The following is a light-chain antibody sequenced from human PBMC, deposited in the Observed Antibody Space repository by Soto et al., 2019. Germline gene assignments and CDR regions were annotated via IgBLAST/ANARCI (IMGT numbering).Light chain of an antibody. Sequence: DIQMTQSPSSLSASVGDRVTITCRASQSISTYLNWYQQKPGKAPKFLMYDTSSLQSGVPSRFSGSGSGTDFTLTISSLQPEDFATYYCQQSYSSPLTFGGGTKVEIK. CDR2: DTS. J-gene: IGKJ4*01. CDR1: QSISTY. V-gene: IGKV1-39*01. CDR3: QQSYSSPLT.